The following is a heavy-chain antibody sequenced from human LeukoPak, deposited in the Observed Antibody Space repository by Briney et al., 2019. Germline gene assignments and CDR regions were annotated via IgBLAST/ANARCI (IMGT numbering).Heavy chain of an antibody. D-gene: IGHD6-13*01. CDR1: GGPISSGDYY. V-gene: IGHV4-30-4*08. Sequence: PSQTLSLTCTVSGGPISSGDYYWSWIRQPPGKGLEWIGYIYYSGSTYHNPSLKSRDTISVDTSKNQFSLKLSSVTAADTAVYYCARITAVGTAFDYWGQGTLVTVSS. J-gene: IGHJ4*02. CDR2: IYYSGST. CDR3: ARITAVGTAFDY.